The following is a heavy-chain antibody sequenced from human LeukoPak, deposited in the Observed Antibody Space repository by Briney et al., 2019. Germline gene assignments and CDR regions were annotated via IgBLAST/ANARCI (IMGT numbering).Heavy chain of an antibody. CDR1: GFTFSSYG. V-gene: IGHV3-33*01. Sequence: GGSLRLSCAASGFTFSSYGMHWVRQAPSKGLEWVAVIWYDGSNKYYADSVKGRFTISRDNSKNTLYLQMNSLRAEDTAVYYCATSIAARYDAFDIWGQGTMVTVSS. CDR2: IWYDGSNK. D-gene: IGHD6-6*01. CDR3: ATSIAARYDAFDI. J-gene: IGHJ3*02.